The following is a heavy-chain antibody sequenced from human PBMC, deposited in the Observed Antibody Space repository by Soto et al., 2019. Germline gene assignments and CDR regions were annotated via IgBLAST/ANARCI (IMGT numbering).Heavy chain of an antibody. CDR2: INHSGST. CDR3: ARGASGYYDSSGYYSPYYFDY. V-gene: IGHV4-34*01. CDR1: GGSFSGYY. Sequence: SETLSLTCAVYGGSFSGYYWSWIRQPPGKGLEWIGEINHSGSTNYNPSLKSRVTISVDTSKNQFSLKLSSVTAADTAVYYCARGASGYYDSSGYYSPYYFDYWGQGTLVTISS. D-gene: IGHD3-22*01. J-gene: IGHJ4*02.